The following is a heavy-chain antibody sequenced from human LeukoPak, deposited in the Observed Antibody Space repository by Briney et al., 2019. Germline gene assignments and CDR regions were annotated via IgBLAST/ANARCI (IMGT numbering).Heavy chain of an antibody. V-gene: IGHV5-51*01. Sequence: GESLKISCKGSGYSFSNYWIGWVRQMPGKGLEWMVIISPGDSDTTYSPSFQGPVTISADKSISTAYLQWSSLTASDTAMYYCARLSQTQTAAGTCDYWGQGTLVTVSS. CDR2: ISPGDSDT. D-gene: IGHD6-13*01. J-gene: IGHJ4*02. CDR1: GYSFSNYW. CDR3: ARLSQTQTAAGTCDY.